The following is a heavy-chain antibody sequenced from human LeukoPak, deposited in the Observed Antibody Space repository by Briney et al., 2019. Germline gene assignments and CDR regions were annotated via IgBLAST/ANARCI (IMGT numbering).Heavy chain of an antibody. CDR2: ISGVGGAT. CDR3: AKGGYAYGGRLFDY. V-gene: IGHV3-43*02. J-gene: IGHJ4*02. D-gene: IGHD5-18*01. CDR1: GFTFDDYV. Sequence: GGSVRLSCAASGFTFDDYVLHSVRQPPGRGLECVAFISGVGGATYYADSAKGRFTISRDNGRKSLYLQMDSLRTEDTALYYCAKGGYAYGGRLFDYGGQGTLVTVSS.